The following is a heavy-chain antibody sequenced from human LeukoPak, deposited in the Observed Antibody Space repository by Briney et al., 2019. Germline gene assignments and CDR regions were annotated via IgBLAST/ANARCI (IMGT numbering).Heavy chain of an antibody. J-gene: IGHJ4*02. Sequence: GASVKVSCKASGYSFSDYYIQWVRQAPGQGLEWMGWINPKNGGTHHAQNFQGRVTMTSDTSISTLYMELTTLRSDDTAVFYCARDMIQGVMGYWGQGTPVTVSS. D-gene: IGHD3-10*01. CDR3: ARDMIQGVMGY. CDR2: INPKNGGT. V-gene: IGHV1-2*02. CDR1: GYSFSDYY.